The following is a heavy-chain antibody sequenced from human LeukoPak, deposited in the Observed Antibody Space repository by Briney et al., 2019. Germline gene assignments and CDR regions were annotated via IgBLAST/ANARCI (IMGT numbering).Heavy chain of an antibody. J-gene: IGHJ3*02. Sequence: SETLSLTCAASGGYISGDCLSCVRQPPGKGLEWIGYIYYSGSTNYNPSLKSRVTISVDTSKNQFSLKLSSVTAADTSVYYCIRDTSAYYYDRHGRALEIWGQGTMVTVSS. CDR1: GGYISGDC. D-gene: IGHD3-22*01. CDR3: IRDTSAYYYDRHGRALEI. CDR2: IYYSGST. V-gene: IGHV4-59*01.